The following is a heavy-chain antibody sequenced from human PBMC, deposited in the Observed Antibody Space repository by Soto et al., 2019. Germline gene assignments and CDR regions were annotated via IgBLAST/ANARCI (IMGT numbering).Heavy chain of an antibody. D-gene: IGHD3-3*01. CDR1: GYSFTSYW. V-gene: IGHV5-10-1*01. CDR3: ARPEVTNGWPHDY. J-gene: IGHJ4*02. CDR2: IDPSDSYT. Sequence: RGESLKISCKGSGYSFTSYWISWVRQMPGKGLEWMGRIDPSDSYTNYSPSFQGHVTISADKSISTAYLQWSSLKASDTAMYYCARPEVTNGWPHDYWGQGTLVTVSS.